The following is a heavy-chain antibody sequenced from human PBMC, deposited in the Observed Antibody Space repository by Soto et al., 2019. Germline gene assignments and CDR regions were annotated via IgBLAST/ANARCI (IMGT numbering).Heavy chain of an antibody. CDR3: TRDLGGSYSDY. Sequence: ASVKVSCKASGGTFSSYAISWVRQAPGQGLEWVGIINPNGGKTTYAQKFQDRVTMTRDTSTSTVYMELSSLRSEDTAVYYCTRDLGGSYSDYWGQGTLVTVSS. D-gene: IGHD1-26*01. CDR2: INPNGGKT. J-gene: IGHJ4*02. CDR1: GGTFSSYA. V-gene: IGHV1-46*01.